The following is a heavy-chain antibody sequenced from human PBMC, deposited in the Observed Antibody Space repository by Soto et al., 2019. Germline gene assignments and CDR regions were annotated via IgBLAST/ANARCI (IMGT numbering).Heavy chain of an antibody. CDR2: IYYSGST. CDR3: ARYGSGSSVWFDS. V-gene: IGHV4-59*01. D-gene: IGHD3-10*01. Sequence: QVQLQESGPGLVKPSETLSLTCTVSGGSMSSYYWSWIRQPPGKGLEWIGYIYYSGSTIYNPSLKSRVTISVDTSKNQFSLKLSSVTAADTAVYYCARYGSGSSVWFDSWGQGTLVTVSS. J-gene: IGHJ5*01. CDR1: GGSMSSYY.